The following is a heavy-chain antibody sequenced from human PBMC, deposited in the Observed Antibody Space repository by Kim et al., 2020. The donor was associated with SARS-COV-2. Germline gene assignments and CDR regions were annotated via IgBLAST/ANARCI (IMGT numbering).Heavy chain of an antibody. CDR1: GFSLSDFY. Sequence: GGSLRLSCAGSGFSLSDFYMTWVRQAPGKGLEWLSYISTSSSYTKYADSVEGRFTISRDNAKNSLYLQMNSLTGEDSAVYFCARVPRLGCSSATCHKNYFYFGMDVWGQGTTVTVSS. J-gene: IGHJ6*02. D-gene: IGHD2-2*02. V-gene: IGHV3-11*05. CDR3: ARVPRLGCSSATCHKNYFYFGMDV. CDR2: ISTSSSYT.